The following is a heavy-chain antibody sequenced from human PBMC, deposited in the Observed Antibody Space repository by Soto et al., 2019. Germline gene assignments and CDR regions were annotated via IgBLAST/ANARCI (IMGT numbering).Heavy chain of an antibody. CDR2: IYYSGST. J-gene: IGHJ6*02. CDR3: ARVAAMENYYYYGMDV. V-gene: IGHV4-39*01. D-gene: IGHD5-18*01. CDR1: GGSISSSSYY. Sequence: PSETLSLTCTVSGGSISSSSYYWGWIRQPPGKGLEWIGSIYYSGSTYYNPSLKSRVTISVDTSKNQFSLKLSSVTAADTAVYYCARVAAMENYYYYGMDVWGQGTTVTV.